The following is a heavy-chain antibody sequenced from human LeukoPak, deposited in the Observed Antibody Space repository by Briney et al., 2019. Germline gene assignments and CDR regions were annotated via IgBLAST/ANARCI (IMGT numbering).Heavy chain of an antibody. J-gene: IGHJ4*02. CDR3: AIRVSGKYALDY. V-gene: IGHV5-51*01. Sequence: GESLKISCQASGHSFTIYWIGWVRQMPGKGLEWMGIIYPGDSDARYSPSFQGQVTISADKSISTAYLQWNSLKASDTAIFYCAIRVSGKYALDYWGQGTLVTVSS. CDR2: IYPGDSDA. CDR1: GHSFTIYW. D-gene: IGHD3-3*01.